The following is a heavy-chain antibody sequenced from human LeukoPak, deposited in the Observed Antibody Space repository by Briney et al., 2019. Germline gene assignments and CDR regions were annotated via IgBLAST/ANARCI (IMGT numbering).Heavy chain of an antibody. CDR1: GYTFTSYY. J-gene: IGHJ6*03. V-gene: IGHV1-46*01. Sequence: ASVKVSCKASGYTFTSYYMHWVRQAPGQGLEWMGIINPSGGSTSYAQKFQGRVTMTRDVSTSTVYMELSSLRSEDAAVYYCARGAPRGYSYGQQTYYYYYYRHVWGKGTTVTVSS. CDR3: ARGAPRGYSYGQQTYYYYYYRHV. CDR2: INPSGGST. D-gene: IGHD5-18*01.